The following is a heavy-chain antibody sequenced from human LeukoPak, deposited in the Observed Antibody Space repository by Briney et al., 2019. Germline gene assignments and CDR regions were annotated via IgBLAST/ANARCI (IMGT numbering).Heavy chain of an antibody. V-gene: IGHV4-59*01. Sequence: PPETLSLTCTVSGGSISSYYWSWIRQPPGKGLEWSGYIYYSGSTNYNPSLKRRFTASVDTSKMLFSLRLSSVSAADTAVYFCARRLYSGKGGFDYWGQGTLVTV. J-gene: IGHJ4*02. CDR2: IYYSGST. D-gene: IGHD5-12*01. CDR3: ARRLYSGKGGFDY. CDR1: GGSISSYY.